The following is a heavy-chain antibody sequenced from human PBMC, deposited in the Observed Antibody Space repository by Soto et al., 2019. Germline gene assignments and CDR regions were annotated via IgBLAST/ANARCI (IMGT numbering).Heavy chain of an antibody. Sequence: GGSLRLSCAASGFTFSSYAMSWVRQAPGKGLEWVSAISGSGGSTYYADSVKGRFTISRDNSKNTLYLQMNSLRAEDTAVYYCAKVGDQYNWNYPVDYWGQGTLVTVSS. D-gene: IGHD1-7*01. CDR2: ISGSGGST. V-gene: IGHV3-23*01. J-gene: IGHJ4*02. CDR3: AKVGDQYNWNYPVDY. CDR1: GFTFSSYA.